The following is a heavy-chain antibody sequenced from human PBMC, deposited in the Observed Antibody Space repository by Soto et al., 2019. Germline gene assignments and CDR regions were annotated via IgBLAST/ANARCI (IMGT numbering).Heavy chain of an antibody. Sequence: PGGSLRLSCAASGFTFSSYAMSWVRQAPGKGLEWVSAISGSGGSTYYADSVKGRFTISRDNSKNTLYLQMNSLRAEDTAVYYCAKDGIHLQSPFEGMDVWGQGTTVTVSS. V-gene: IGHV3-23*01. D-gene: IGHD1-26*01. CDR2: ISGSGGST. CDR1: GFTFSSYA. CDR3: AKDGIHLQSPFEGMDV. J-gene: IGHJ6*02.